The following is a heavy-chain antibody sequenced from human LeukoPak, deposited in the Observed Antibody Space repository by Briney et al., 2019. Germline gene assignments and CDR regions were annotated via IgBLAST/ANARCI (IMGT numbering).Heavy chain of an antibody. CDR1: GFIIGSYW. V-gene: IGHV3-7*01. CDR2: IRQDGSEK. D-gene: IGHD2/OR15-2a*01. Sequence: GGSLRLSCVAAGFIIGSYWMSWVRQAPGKGLEWVANIRQDGSEKYYVDSVKGRLTISRDNAKNSLYLQMNNLTAADPAIYSCARAGYYGDDAFDLWGQGTRVTVSS. CDR3: ARAGYYGDDAFDL. J-gene: IGHJ3*01.